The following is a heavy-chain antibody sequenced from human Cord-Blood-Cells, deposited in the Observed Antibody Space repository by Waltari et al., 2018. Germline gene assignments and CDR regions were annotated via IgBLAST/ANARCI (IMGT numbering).Heavy chain of an antibody. CDR2: INHSGST. V-gene: IGHV4-34*01. CDR1: GGSFSGYY. J-gene: IGHJ4*02. D-gene: IGHD4-17*01. CDR3: ARVPASTVVTDY. Sequence: QVQLQQWGTGLLKPSETLSLTCAVYGGSFSGYYWSWIRQPPGKGLEWIGEINHSGSTNYNPSLKSRVTISVDTSKNQFSLKLSSVTAADTAVYYCARVPASTVVTDYWGQGTLVTV.